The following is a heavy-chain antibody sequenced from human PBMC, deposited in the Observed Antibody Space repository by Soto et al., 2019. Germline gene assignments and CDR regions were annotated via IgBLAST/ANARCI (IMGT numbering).Heavy chain of an antibody. J-gene: IGHJ6*02. D-gene: IGHD3-3*01. CDR3: AVDFWSGIYYYYGMDV. Sequence: SVKVSCKASGGTFSSYAISWVRQAPGQGLEWMGGIIPIFGTANYAQKFQGRVTVTADESTSTAYMELSSLRSEDTAVYYCAVDFWSGIYYYYGMDVWGQGTTVTVSS. CDR1: GGTFSSYA. CDR2: IIPIFGTA. V-gene: IGHV1-69*13.